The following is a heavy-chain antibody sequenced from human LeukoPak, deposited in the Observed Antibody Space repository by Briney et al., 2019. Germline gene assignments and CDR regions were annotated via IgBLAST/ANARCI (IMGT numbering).Heavy chain of an antibody. D-gene: IGHD3-10*01. CDR1: GGSISSYY. J-gene: IGHJ6*02. V-gene: IGHV4-59*12. CDR2: IYYSGST. CDR3: AGGALWFGELHSYGMDV. Sequence: SETLSLTCIVSGGSISSYYWSWIRQPPGKGLEWIGYIYYSGSTNYNPSLKSRVTISVDTSKNQFSLKLSSVTAADTAVYYCAGGALWFGELHSYGMDVWGQGTTVTVSS.